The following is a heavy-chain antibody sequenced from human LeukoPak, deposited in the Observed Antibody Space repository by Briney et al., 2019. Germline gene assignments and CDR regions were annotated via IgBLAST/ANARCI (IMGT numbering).Heavy chain of an antibody. Sequence: GGSLRLSCAASGFTFSSYEMNWVRQAPGKGLEWASYISSSGSTIYYADSVKGRFTISRDNAKNSLYLQMNSLRAEDTAVYYCARFLNGDYCFDYWGQGTLVTVSS. CDR3: ARFLNGDYCFDY. V-gene: IGHV3-48*03. D-gene: IGHD4-17*01. J-gene: IGHJ4*02. CDR2: ISSSGSTI. CDR1: GFTFSSYE.